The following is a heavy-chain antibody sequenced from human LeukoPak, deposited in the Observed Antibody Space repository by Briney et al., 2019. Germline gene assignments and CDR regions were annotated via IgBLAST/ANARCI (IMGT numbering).Heavy chain of an antibody. D-gene: IGHD5-18*01. V-gene: IGHV1-2*02. CDR2: INPNSGST. Sequence: ASVKVSCKASGYPFTGYYIHWVRQAPGQGLEWMGWINPNSGSTISAQKFQVRVTMTRDTSITAAYMELSSLRSDDTAVYYCARTFASYYLSGLDYWGQGTLVTVSS. CDR1: GYPFTGYY. J-gene: IGHJ4*02. CDR3: ARTFASYYLSGLDY.